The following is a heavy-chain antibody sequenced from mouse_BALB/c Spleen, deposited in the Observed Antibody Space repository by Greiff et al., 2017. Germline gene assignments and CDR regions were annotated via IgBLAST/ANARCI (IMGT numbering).Heavy chain of an antibody. J-gene: IGHJ4*01. CDR1: GYAFTNYL. V-gene: IGHV1-54*01. CDR2: INPGSGGT. Sequence: QVQLQQSGAELVRPGTSVKVSCKASGYAFTNYLIEWVKQRPGQGLEWIGVINPGSGGTNYNEKFKGKATLTADKSSSTAYMQLSSLTSDDSAVYFFARSYGNYAMDYWGQGTSVTVSS. CDR3: ARSYGNYAMDY. D-gene: IGHD2-1*01.